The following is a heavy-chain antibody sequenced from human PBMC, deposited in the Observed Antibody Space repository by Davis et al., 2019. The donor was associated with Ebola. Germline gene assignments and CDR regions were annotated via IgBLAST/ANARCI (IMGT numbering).Heavy chain of an antibody. D-gene: IGHD3-10*01. CDR1: GYTFTSHE. V-gene: IGHV1-8*03. CDR2: MHPTSGNR. CDR3: ARALYGSGPRLVDY. Sequence: ASVKVSCKASGYTFTSHEINWLRQVTGQGLEWMGWMHPTSGNRGYAQKFQGRVTITRDTSIGTFYMELSSLQSEDTAVYYCARALYGSGPRLVDYWGQGTLVTVSS. J-gene: IGHJ4*02.